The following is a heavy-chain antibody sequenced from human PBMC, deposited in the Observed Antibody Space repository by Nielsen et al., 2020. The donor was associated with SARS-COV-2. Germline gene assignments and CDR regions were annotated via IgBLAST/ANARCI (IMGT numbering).Heavy chain of an antibody. CDR1: GGSISSSSYY. CDR2: IYYSGST. Sequence: SETLSLTCTVSGGSISSSSYYWGWIRQPPGKGLEWIGSIYYSGSTYYNPSLKSRVTISVDTSKNHFSLKLSSVTAADTAVYYCARCTSGWYSIYYYGMDVWGQGTTVTVSS. D-gene: IGHD6-19*01. CDR3: ARCTSGWYSIYYYGMDV. J-gene: IGHJ6*02. V-gene: IGHV4-39*01.